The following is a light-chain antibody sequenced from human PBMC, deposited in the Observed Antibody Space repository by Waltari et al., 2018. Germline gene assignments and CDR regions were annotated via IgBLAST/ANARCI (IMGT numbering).Light chain of an antibody. CDR1: QSIGRY. V-gene: IGKV3-20*01. Sequence: EIVFPQSPGTLSLSPGERATLSCRASQSIGRYLVWYQQKPGQAPRLLIYGASSRAAGIPDRFSGSGSGTDFSLTISRLEPEDFAVYYCQNHERLPAVFGQGTKVEIK. CDR3: QNHERLPAV. CDR2: GAS. J-gene: IGKJ1*01.